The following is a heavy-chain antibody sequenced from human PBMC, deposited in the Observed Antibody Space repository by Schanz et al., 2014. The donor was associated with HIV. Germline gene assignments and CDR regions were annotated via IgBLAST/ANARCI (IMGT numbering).Heavy chain of an antibody. J-gene: IGHJ4*02. V-gene: IGHV3-30-3*01. CDR1: GFTFKNYA. CDR2: ISFAGSDK. D-gene: IGHD4-17*01. CDR3: ATAAVTDYSDN. Sequence: VQLLESGGGLVQPGGSLRLSCAASGFTFKNYAMSWVRQPPGKGLEWVAVISFAGSDKYYADSVKGRFTISRDTSKNTVYLQMNSLRVEDTAVYYCATAAVTDYSDNWGQGTLVTVSS.